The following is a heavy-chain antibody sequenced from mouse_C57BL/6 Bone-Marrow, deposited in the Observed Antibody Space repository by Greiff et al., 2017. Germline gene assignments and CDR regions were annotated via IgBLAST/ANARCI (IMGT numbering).Heavy chain of an antibody. CDR1: GYTFTDYY. J-gene: IGHJ2*01. CDR2: INPYNGGT. Sequence: VQLQQSGPVLVKPGASVKMSCKASGYTFTDYYMNWVKQSHGKSLEWIGVINPYNGGTSYNQKFKGKATLTVDKSSSTAYMELNSLTSDDSAVYYCARRRNQYYFDDWGQGTTLTVSS. D-gene: IGHD2-4*01. V-gene: IGHV1-19*01. CDR3: ARRRNQYYFDD.